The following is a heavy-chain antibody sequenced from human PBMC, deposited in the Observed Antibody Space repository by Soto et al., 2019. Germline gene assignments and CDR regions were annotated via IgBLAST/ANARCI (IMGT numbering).Heavy chain of an antibody. CDR2: MNPNSGNT. V-gene: IGHV1-8*01. D-gene: IGHD3-3*01. Sequence: GASVKVSCKASGYTFTSYDINWVRQATGQGLEWMGWMNPNSGNTGYAQKFQGRVTMTRNTSISTAYMELSSLRSEDTAVYYCARIIFPYYDFWSGYYSSGDYYYYGMDVWGQGTTVTVSS. CDR3: ARIIFPYYDFWSGYYSSGDYYYYGMDV. CDR1: GYTFTSYD. J-gene: IGHJ6*02.